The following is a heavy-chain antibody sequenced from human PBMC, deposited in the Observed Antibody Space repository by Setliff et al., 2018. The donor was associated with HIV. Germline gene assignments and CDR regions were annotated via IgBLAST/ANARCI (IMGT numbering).Heavy chain of an antibody. D-gene: IGHD6-19*01. CDR1: GDSISSSSYY. J-gene: IGHJ4*02. Sequence: SETLSLTCTVTGDSISSSSYYWGWIRQSPGKGLEWIGSLYYSGSTYYNPSLKSRVTLLIDTSKNQFSLRLRSVTAADTVLYSCARGLDSGFGPFDYWGQGILVTVSS. CDR2: LYYSGST. CDR3: ARGLDSGFGPFDY. V-gene: IGHV4-39*02.